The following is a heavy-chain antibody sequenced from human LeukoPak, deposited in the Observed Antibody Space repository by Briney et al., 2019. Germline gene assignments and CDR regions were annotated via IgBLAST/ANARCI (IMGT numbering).Heavy chain of an antibody. V-gene: IGHV1-18*01. CDR3: AREDGSGSYTFLDY. D-gene: IGHD3-10*01. J-gene: IGHJ4*02. CDR1: GYTFTTYG. Sequence: ASVKVSCKASGYTFTTYGISWVRQAPGQGLEWMGWISANNGNTNFAQNFQGRVTMTTDTSTSTAYMELSSLRSEDTAVYYCAREDGSGSYTFLDYWGQGTLVTVSS. CDR2: ISANNGNT.